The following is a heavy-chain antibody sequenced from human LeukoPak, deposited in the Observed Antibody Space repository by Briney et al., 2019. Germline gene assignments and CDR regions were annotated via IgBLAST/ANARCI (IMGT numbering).Heavy chain of an antibody. CDR2: INEDGSQK. V-gene: IGHV3-7*01. D-gene: IGHD7-27*01. Sequence: PGGSLRLSCAPSTFTFSSFWMTWVRQAPGKGLEWVASINEDGSQKYYVDSVKGRFTISRDNAKNSLYLQMNSLRAEDTALYYCARGGPTGALDDWGQGTLLTVSS. CDR1: TFTFSSFW. J-gene: IGHJ4*02. CDR3: ARGGPTGALDD.